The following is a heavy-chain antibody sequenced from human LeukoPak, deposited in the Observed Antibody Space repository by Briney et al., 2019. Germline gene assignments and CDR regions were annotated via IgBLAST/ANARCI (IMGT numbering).Heavy chain of an antibody. D-gene: IGHD3-22*01. CDR3: ARLYYYDSSGYYEDAFDI. J-gene: IGHJ3*02. CDR1: GFTFSRYT. V-gene: IGHV3-64*01. CDR2: ISSIGSNT. Sequence: GGSLRLSCRASGFTFSRYTMHWVRQAPGKGLQYVSGISSIGSNTYYANSVKGRFTISRDNSKNSLYLQMGSLRAEDMAVYYCARLYYYDSSGYYEDAFDIWGQGTMVTVSS.